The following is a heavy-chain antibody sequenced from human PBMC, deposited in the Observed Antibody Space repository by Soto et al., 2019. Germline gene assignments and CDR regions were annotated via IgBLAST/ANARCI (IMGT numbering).Heavy chain of an antibody. CDR1: GGSISSYY. J-gene: IGHJ4*02. V-gene: IGHV4-59*01. D-gene: IGHD6-13*01. CDR2: IYYSGST. CDR3: ASGIAAAGYFDY. Sequence: SLTCTVSGGSISSYYWSWIRQPPGKGLEWIGYIYYSGSTNYNPSPKSRVTISVDTSKNQFSLKLSSVTAADTAVYYCASGIAAAGYFDYWGQGTLVTVSS.